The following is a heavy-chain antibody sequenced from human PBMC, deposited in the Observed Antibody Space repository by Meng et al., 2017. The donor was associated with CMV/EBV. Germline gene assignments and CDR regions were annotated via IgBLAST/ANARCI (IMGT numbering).Heavy chain of an antibody. J-gene: IGHJ4*02. CDR2: ISYSGDT. D-gene: IGHD3-16*01. V-gene: IGHV4-31*03. Sequence: CIVSDGSINGIGTYWTWLRQYPGKGLEWLGFISYSGDTYYNPSLKSRLIISLDLSQNHFSLNLSSVTAADTALYYCARGPGGYYFDYWGQGTLVTVSS. CDR1: DGSINGIGTY. CDR3: ARGPGGYYFDY.